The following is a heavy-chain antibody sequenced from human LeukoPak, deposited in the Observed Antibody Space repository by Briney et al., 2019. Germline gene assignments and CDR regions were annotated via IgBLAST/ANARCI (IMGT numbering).Heavy chain of an antibody. J-gene: IGHJ4*02. CDR3: AKDRVCRSGGSCYVFDY. CDR2: ISSSGSTI. CDR1: GFTFSDYY. D-gene: IGHD2-15*01. Sequence: KTGGSLRLSCAASGFTFSDYYMSWIRQAPGKGLEWVSYISSSGSTIYYADSVEGRFTISRDNAKNSLYLQMNSLRAEDTAVYYCAKDRVCRSGGSCYVFDYWGQGTLVTVSS. V-gene: IGHV3-11*04.